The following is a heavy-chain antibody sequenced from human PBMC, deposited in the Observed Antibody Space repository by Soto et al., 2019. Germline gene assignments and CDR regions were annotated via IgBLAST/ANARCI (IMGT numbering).Heavy chain of an antibody. J-gene: IGHJ2*01. CDR3: ARNPVASDGHWYFDL. D-gene: IGHD2-15*01. Sequence: GGSLRLSCECSGFKFSSYWMSWVRQIPGKGLQWMAIIKQDGSEKYYVDSMKGRITISRDNAKNSLFLQMSNLRAEDTAVYYCARNPVASDGHWYFDLWGRGTLVTVSS. V-gene: IGHV3-7*03. CDR2: IKQDGSEK. CDR1: GFKFSSYW.